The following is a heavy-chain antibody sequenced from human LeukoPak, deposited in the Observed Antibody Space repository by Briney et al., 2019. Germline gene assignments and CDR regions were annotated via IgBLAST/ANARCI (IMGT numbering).Heavy chain of an antibody. CDR1: GYTFTGYY. J-gene: IGHJ4*02. CDR2: INPNSGGT. Sequence: GASVKVSCKASGYTFTGYYMHWVRQAPGQGLGWMGRINPNSGGTNYAQKFQGRVTMTRDTSISTAYMELSRLRSDDTAVYYCAWDKGDDFWSGYSYSFDYWGQGTLVTVSS. D-gene: IGHD3-3*01. V-gene: IGHV1-2*06. CDR3: AWDKGDDFWSGYSYSFDY.